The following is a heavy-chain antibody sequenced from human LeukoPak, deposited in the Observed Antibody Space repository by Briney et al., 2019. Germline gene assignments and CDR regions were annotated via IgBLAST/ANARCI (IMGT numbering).Heavy chain of an antibody. D-gene: IGHD3-22*01. J-gene: IGHJ3*02. CDR1: GFAFSNYG. CDR3: AREYFYDSSGYSDAFDI. Sequence: GGSLRLSCAASGFAFSNYGVHWVRQAPGKGLEWVEVIWYDGSYKYYADSVKGRFTISRDNSKNTLYLQMNSLRAEDTAVYYCAREYFYDSSGYSDAFDIWGQGTMVTVSS. CDR2: IWYDGSYK. V-gene: IGHV3-33*08.